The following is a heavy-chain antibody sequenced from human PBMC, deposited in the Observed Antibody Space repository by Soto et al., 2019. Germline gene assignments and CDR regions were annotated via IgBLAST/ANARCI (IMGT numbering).Heavy chain of an antibody. CDR1: GFTFSSYA. CDR2: ISGSGGST. J-gene: IGHJ3*02. CDR3: AKDRPHYYDSSGYSDAFDI. D-gene: IGHD3-22*01. V-gene: IGHV3-23*01. Sequence: EVQLLESGEGLVQPGGSPRLSCAASGFTFSSYAMSWVRQAPGKGLEWVSAISGSGGSTYYADSVKGRFTISRDNSKNTLYLQMNSLRAEDTAIYYCAKDRPHYYDSSGYSDAFDIWGQGTMVTVSS.